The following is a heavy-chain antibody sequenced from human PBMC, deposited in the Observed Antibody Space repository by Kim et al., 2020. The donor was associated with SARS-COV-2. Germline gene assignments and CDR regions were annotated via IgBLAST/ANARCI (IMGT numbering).Heavy chain of an antibody. D-gene: IGHD3-22*01. J-gene: IGHJ4*01. CDR1: GFTFSSYG. CDR3: AKAVNYYDSSGLVDY. CDR2: ISYDGSNK. V-gene: IGHV3-30*18. Sequence: GGSLRLSCAASGFTFSSYGMHWVRQAPGKGLEWVAVISYDGSNKYYADSVKGRFTISRDNSKNTLYLQMNSLRAEDTAVYYCAKAVNYYDSSGLVDYWG.